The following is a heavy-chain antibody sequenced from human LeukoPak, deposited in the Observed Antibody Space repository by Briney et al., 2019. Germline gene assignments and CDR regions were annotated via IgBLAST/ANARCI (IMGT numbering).Heavy chain of an antibody. CDR1: GFTFTKSA. J-gene: IGHJ6*02. CDR3: ARDNTMVRGVIIPYYYYYGMDV. D-gene: IGHD3-10*01. Sequence: SVKVSCKASGFTFTKSALQWVRQARGQRLEWIGWIVVGSGNTDYAQKFQERVTMTRDTSTSTVYMELSSLRSEDTAVYYCARDNTMVRGVIIPYYYYYGMDVWGQGTTVTVSS. V-gene: IGHV1-58*01. CDR2: IVVGSGNT.